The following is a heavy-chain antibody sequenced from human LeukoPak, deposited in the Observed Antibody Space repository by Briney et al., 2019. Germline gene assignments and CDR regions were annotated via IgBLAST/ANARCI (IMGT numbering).Heavy chain of an antibody. CDR2: INRDGSEK. J-gene: IGHJ2*01. D-gene: IGHD2-2*01. V-gene: IGHV3-7*03. CDR3: ARDHCSSTSCYDQDWYFDL. Sequence: RAGGSLRLSCAASGFTFSNIWMSWVRQAPGKGLEWVANINRDGSEKNYVDSVKGRFTISRDNAKNSLYLQMDSLRAEDTAVYYCARDHCSSTSCYDQDWYFDLWGRGTLVTVSS. CDR1: GFTFSNIW.